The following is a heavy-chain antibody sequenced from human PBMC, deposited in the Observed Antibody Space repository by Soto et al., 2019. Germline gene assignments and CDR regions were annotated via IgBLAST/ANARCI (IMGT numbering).Heavy chain of an antibody. V-gene: IGHV4-39*01. CDR1: GDSLSSTSYH. J-gene: IGHJ3*01. D-gene: IGHD5-12*01. Sequence: PSETLSLTCSVSGDSLSSTSYHWGWVRLPPGKGLEWIGTIYYSGSTYSNPSLKGRVTISADTSKNQFSLKLRSVTAADSAVYYCARRRDGYSAFDVWGPGTMVT. CDR2: IYYSGST. CDR3: ARRRDGYSAFDV.